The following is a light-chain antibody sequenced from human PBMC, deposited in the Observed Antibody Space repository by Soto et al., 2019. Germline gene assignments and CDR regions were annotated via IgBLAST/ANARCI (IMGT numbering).Light chain of an antibody. CDR3: MQALRTPWT. Sequence: DVVMTQSPLSLPVTPGEPASISCRSSQSLLHTNGYNYLHWYLQKPGQSPQLLIYVGSNRTTGVPDWCSGSCSGADFTLKISEVETEDVGFYYCMQALRTPWTFGQGTKVEIK. CDR2: VGS. V-gene: IGKV2-28*01. CDR1: QSLLHTNGYNY. J-gene: IGKJ1*01.